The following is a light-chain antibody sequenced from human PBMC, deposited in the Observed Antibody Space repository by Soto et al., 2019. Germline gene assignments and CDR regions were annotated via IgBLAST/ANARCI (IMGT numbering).Light chain of an antibody. Sequence: QSALTQSPSASGSPGQSVTISCTGTNSDVGGYNYVSWYQHHPGKAPQLMIYEVTKRPSGVPDRFSGSKSGNTASLTVSGLQAEDEADYYRNSYAGGNNWVFGGGTKLTVL. CDR3: NSYAGGNNWV. V-gene: IGLV2-8*01. CDR2: EVT. J-gene: IGLJ3*02. CDR1: NSDVGGYNY.